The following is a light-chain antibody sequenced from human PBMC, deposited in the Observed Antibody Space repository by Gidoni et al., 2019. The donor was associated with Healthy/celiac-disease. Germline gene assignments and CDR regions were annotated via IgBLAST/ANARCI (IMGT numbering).Light chain of an antibody. CDR1: RRDVGSYHR. Sequence: QSALTQPPSVAGSPGQSVTISCTGTRRDVGSYHRVSWYQQPPGIAPTLMIYEVSNRPSWVPDRFSWSKSGNPASLTISGLQAEDEADYSCSLYTSSSTVVFGGWTKLTVL. CDR2: EVS. CDR3: SLYTSSSTVV. V-gene: IGLV2-18*01. J-gene: IGLJ2*01.